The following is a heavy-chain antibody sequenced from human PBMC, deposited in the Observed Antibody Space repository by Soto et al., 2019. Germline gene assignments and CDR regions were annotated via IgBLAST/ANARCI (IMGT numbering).Heavy chain of an antibody. Sequence: PGGSLRLSCAASGFTFSNAWMNWVRQAPGKGLEWVGRIKSKTDGGTTDYAAPVKGRFTISRDDSKNTLYLQMNSLKTEDTAVYYCTTEVGYYYYGMDVWGQGTTVTVSS. CDR3: TTEVGYYYYGMDV. CDR1: GFTFSNAW. V-gene: IGHV3-15*07. J-gene: IGHJ6*02. CDR2: IKSKTDGGTT.